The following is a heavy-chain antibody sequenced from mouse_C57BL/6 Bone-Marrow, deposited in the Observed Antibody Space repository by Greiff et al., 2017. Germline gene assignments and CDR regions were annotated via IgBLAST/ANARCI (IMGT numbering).Heavy chain of an antibody. V-gene: IGHV5-17*01. D-gene: IGHD1-1*01. CDR2: ISSGSSTI. Sequence: EVKVVESGGGLVKPGGSLKLSCAASGFTFSDYGMHWVRQAPEKGLEWVAYISSGSSTIYYADTVKGRFTISRDNAKNTLFLQMTRLMSEDTAMXYGAYLYDSSSYWDLDVWGTGTTVTVSS. J-gene: IGHJ1*03. CDR1: GFTFSDYG. CDR3: AYLYDSSSYWDLDV.